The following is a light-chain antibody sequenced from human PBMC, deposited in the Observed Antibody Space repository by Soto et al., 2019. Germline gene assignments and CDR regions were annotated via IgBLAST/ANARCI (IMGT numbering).Light chain of an antibody. CDR3: QQYGSSPLT. Sequence: IGGTQSPGTLCLSPGERATFSCRPSQSVSSSYLAWYQQKPGRAPRLLIYGASSRATGIPDRFSGSGSGTDFTLTISRLEPEDFAVYYCQQYGSSPLTFGGGTKVDI. CDR1: QSVSSSY. J-gene: IGKJ4*01. CDR2: GAS. V-gene: IGKV3-20*01.